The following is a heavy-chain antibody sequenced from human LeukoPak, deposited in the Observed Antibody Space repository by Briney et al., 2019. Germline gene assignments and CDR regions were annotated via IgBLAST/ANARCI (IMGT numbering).Heavy chain of an antibody. D-gene: IGHD6-13*01. CDR1: GFTLSSYT. CDR2: FTSDGNSM. V-gene: IGHV3-74*01. CDR3: ARGLWAAAITTLSY. J-gene: IGHJ4*02. Sequence: GGSLRLSCAASGFTLSSYTMYWVRQAPGRGLVWVARFTSDGNSMTYADFVKGRFTVSRDIAKDTLYLQMNSLRAEDTAVYYCARGLWAAAITTLSYWGQGTLVTVSS.